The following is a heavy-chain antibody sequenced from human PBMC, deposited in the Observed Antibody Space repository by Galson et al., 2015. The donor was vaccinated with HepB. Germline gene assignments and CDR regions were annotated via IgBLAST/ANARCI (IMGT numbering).Heavy chain of an antibody. CDR3: ARDYYTLSGLGYFDY. V-gene: IGHV2-70*11. CDR1: GFSLSTSGMC. J-gene: IGHJ4*02. D-gene: IGHD3-22*01. Sequence: PALVKPTQTLTLTCTFSGFSLSTSGMCVSWIRQPPGKALEWLARIDWDDDKYYSTSLKTRLTISKDTSKNQVVLTMTNMDPVDTATYYCARDYYTLSGLGYFDYWGQGTLVTVSS. CDR2: IDWDDDK.